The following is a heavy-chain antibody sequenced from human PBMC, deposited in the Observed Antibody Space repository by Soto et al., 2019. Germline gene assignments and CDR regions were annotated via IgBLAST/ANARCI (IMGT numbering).Heavy chain of an antibody. D-gene: IGHD3-3*01. Sequence: QVQLVQSGAEVKKPGASVKVSCKASGYTFTSYDINWVRQAPGQGLEWMGWMNPNRGNTGYAQKFQGGVPMTRNTSISTAYMELSSLRSEDTAMYYCARGLEWSWSLDPWGQGTLVTVSS. V-gene: IGHV1-8*01. CDR3: ARGLEWSWSLDP. J-gene: IGHJ5*02. CDR1: GYTFTSYD. CDR2: MNPNRGNT.